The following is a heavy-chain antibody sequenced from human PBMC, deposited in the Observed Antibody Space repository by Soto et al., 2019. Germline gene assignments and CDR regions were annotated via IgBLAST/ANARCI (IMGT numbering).Heavy chain of an antibody. V-gene: IGHV3-15*01. CDR3: TTGYCSSTSCPMAFDY. J-gene: IGHJ4*02. D-gene: IGHD2-2*01. CDR1: GFTFSNAW. CDR2: IKSKTYGGTT. Sequence: GSLRLSCAASGFTFSNAWMSWVRQAPGKGLEWVGRIKSKTYGGTTDYAAPVKGRFTISRDDSKNTLYLQMNSLKTEDTAVYYCTTGYCSSTSCPMAFDYWGQGTLVTVSS.